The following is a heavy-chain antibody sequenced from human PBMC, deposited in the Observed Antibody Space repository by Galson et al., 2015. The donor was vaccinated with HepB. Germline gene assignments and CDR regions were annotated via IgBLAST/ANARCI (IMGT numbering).Heavy chain of an antibody. CDR1: GFTFSPNA. V-gene: IGHV3-30-3*01. J-gene: IGHJ6*02. CDR2: ISSDRSHK. Sequence: SLPLSYAPSGFTFSPNALHWVRKAPGSALDWEAVISSDRSHKYYAASVRGRFTISRDNSKNMLYLQMSSLRVEDTAVYYCARPYCKSVRCYLYLYPVDVWGQGTTVTVSS. D-gene: IGHD3-16*02. CDR3: ARPYCKSVRCYLYLYPVDV.